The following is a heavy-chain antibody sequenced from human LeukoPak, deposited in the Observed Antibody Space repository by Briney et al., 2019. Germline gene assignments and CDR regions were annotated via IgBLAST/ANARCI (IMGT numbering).Heavy chain of an antibody. D-gene: IGHD3-22*01. J-gene: IGHJ4*02. CDR1: GGTFSSYA. V-gene: IGHV1-69*13. Sequence: SVKVSRKASGGTFSSYAISWVRQAPGQGLEWMGEIIPIFGTANYAQKFQGRVTITADESASTAYMELSSLRSEDTAVYYCARDLSYYYDSSALLWGQGTLVTVSS. CDR2: IIPIFGTA. CDR3: ARDLSYYYDSSALL.